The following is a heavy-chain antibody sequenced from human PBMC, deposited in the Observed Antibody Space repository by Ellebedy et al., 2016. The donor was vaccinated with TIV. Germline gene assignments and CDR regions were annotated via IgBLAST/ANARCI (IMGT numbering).Heavy chain of an antibody. Sequence: ASVKVSXXASGYTFTSYGISWVRQAPGQRLEWMGWINAGNGNTKYSQKFQGRVTITRDTSASTAYMELSSLRSEDTAVYYCARDLSGYYGVGLYYWGQGTLVTVSS. CDR2: INAGNGNT. V-gene: IGHV1-3*01. J-gene: IGHJ4*02. D-gene: IGHD3-22*01. CDR3: ARDLSGYYGVGLYY. CDR1: GYTFTSYG.